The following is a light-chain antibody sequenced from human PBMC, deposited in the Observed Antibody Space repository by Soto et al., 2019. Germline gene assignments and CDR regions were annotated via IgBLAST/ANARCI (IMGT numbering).Light chain of an antibody. CDR2: DVS. V-gene: IGLV2-14*01. J-gene: IGLJ2*01. CDR1: SSDVGGYNY. Sequence: QSVLTQPASVSGSPGQSITISCTGTSSDVGGYNYVSWYQQHPGKAPKLMIYDVSNRPSGASDRFTGSKSGNTAALTISGLQAEDEADYYCSSYTSSSTLVVFGGGTTVTVL. CDR3: SSYTSSSTLVV.